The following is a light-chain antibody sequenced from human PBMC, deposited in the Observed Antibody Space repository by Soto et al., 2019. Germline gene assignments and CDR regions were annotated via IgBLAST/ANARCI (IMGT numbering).Light chain of an antibody. J-gene: IGKJ5*01. CDR2: DAS. CDR1: QSVSSY. V-gene: IGKV3-11*01. Sequence: EIVLTQSPATLSLSPGERATLSCRASQSVSSYLAWYQQEPGQAPRLLIYDASNRATGIPARFSGSGSGTDFTLTISSLEPEDFAVYYRQQRSNWFFGQGTRLEIK. CDR3: QQRSNWF.